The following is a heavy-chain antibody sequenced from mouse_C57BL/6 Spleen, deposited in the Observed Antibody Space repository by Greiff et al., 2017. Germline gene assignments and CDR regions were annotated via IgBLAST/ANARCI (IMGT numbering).Heavy chain of an antibody. V-gene: IGHV5-17*01. CDR1: GFTFSDYG. J-gene: IGHJ3*01. CDR3: ARRTAQAGFAY. D-gene: IGHD3-2*02. Sequence: EVQLVESGGGLVKPGGSLKLSCAASGFTFSDYGMHWVRQAPEKGLEWVAYISSGSSTIYYADTVKGRFTISRDNAKNTLFLQMTSLRSEDTAMYYCARRTAQAGFAYWGQGTLVTVSA. CDR2: ISSGSSTI.